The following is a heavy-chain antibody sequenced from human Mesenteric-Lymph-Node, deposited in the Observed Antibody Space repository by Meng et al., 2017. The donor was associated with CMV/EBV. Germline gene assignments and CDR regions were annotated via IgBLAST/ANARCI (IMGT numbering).Heavy chain of an antibody. Sequence: SETLSLTCTISGDYISAYFWTWIREVPGKGLEWIGHVHVSRGTNYNPSLNSRVTISADTSKNQLSLSLTSVTAADTAVYYCARGRWTGGWFDPWGQGILDTVSS. CDR2: VHVSRGT. J-gene: IGHJ5*02. V-gene: IGHV4-59*12. D-gene: IGHD3/OR15-3a*01. CDR3: ARGRWTGGWFDP. CDR1: GDYISAYF.